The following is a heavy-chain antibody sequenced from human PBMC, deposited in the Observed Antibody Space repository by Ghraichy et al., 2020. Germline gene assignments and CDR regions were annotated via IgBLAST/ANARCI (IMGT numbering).Heavy chain of an antibody. CDR3: ATYEAGKGGSGY. V-gene: IGHV4-59*01. Sequence: SETLSLTCVVSGGSISGNPWSWIRQPPGKGLEWIGYINYDGSTNYDPSFKSRVTISVDTSKNQFSLKLTSVTAADTAVYYCATYEAGKGGSGYWGQGILVTVSS. CDR1: GGSISGNP. D-gene: IGHD2-15*01. J-gene: IGHJ4*02. CDR2: INYDGST.